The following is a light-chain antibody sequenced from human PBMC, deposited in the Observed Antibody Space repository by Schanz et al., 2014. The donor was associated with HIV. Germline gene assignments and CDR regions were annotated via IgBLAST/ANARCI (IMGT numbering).Light chain of an antibody. V-gene: IGLV2-8*01. Sequence: QSALTQPPSASGSPGQSVTISCTGTSSDVGGYKYVSWYQQHPGKAPKLLIFGVSHRPSGVPDRFSGSKSDNTAFLTVSGLLAEDEADYYCCSYVGSYSYVFGTGTKLTVL. CDR1: SSDVGGYKY. CDR2: GVS. J-gene: IGLJ1*01. CDR3: CSYVGSYSYV.